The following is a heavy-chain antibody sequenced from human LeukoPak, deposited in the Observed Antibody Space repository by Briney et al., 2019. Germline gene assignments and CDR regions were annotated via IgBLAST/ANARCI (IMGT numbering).Heavy chain of an antibody. J-gene: IGHJ3*02. CDR1: GFTFSSYS. V-gene: IGHV3-21*01. CDR3: ARSRGAMTGYYDAFDI. Sequence: GGSLRLSCAASGFTFSSYSMNWVRQAPGKGLERVSSISSSSSYIYYADSVKGRFTISRDNAKNSLYLQMNSLRAEDTAVYYCARSRGAMTGYYDAFDIWGQGTMVTVSS. D-gene: IGHD3-9*01. CDR2: ISSSSSYI.